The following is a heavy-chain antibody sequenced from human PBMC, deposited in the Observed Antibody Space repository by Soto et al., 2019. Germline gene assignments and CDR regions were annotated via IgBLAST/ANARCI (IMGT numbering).Heavy chain of an antibody. V-gene: IGHV3-7*01. J-gene: IGHJ4*02. CDR3: SRSLDS. CDR1: GFTFGSFW. Sequence: HPVGSLRLSCAASGFTFGSFWMDWVRQAPGKGLEWVANINPDGSEKRYVDSVKGRFTISRDNAKNSLYLQMTSLTAEDSALYYCSRSLDSWGQGARVTVSS. CDR2: INPDGSEK.